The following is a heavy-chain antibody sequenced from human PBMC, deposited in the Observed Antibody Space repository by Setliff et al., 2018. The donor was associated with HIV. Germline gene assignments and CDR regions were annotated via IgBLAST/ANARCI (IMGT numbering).Heavy chain of an antibody. V-gene: IGHV3-7*01. D-gene: IGHD3-3*01. CDR1: AFTFSDYW. J-gene: IGHJ6*02. CDR3: ARSPQVTIFGIKIKLPGGPYR. CDR2: IKDDGSEK. Sequence: GGSLRLSCRASAFTFSDYWMTWVRQAPGRGLQWVANIKDDGSEKNYLDSIKGRFTIFRDNARNSLYLQMTSLRAEDSGVYYCARSPQVTIFGIKIKLPGGPYRWGQGTTVTVSS.